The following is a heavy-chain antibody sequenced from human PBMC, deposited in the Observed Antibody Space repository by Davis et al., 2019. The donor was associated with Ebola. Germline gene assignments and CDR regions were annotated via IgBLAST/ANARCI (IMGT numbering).Heavy chain of an antibody. CDR3: ARDVTMVQGVIGNNWFDP. Sequence: MPSETLSLTCAVSGGSISSSNWWRWVRQPPGKGLEWIGEIYHSGSTNYNPSLKSRVTISVDKSKNQFSLKLSSVTAADTAVYYCARDVTMVQGVIGNNWFDPWGQGTLVTVSS. V-gene: IGHV4-4*02. CDR1: GGSISSSNW. CDR2: IYHSGST. D-gene: IGHD3-10*01. J-gene: IGHJ5*02.